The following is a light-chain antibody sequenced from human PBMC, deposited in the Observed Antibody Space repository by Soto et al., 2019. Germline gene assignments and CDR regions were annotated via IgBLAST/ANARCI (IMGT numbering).Light chain of an antibody. V-gene: IGKV1-5*01. Sequence: DIQMTQSPSTLSATVGDRVTITCRASQSISTRLAWYQQKPGKAPKLLIYDASSLQSGVPLRFSGSGSGTDFTLTISSLQPDDLATYYCQQYNYFWAFGQGTKVDIK. CDR1: QSISTR. CDR2: DAS. J-gene: IGKJ1*01. CDR3: QQYNYFWA.